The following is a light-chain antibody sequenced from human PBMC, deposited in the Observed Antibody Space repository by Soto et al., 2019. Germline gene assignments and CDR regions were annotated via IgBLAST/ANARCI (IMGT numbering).Light chain of an antibody. CDR2: GNS. Sequence: QSALTQPPSVSGAPGQRVTISCTGTSSNIGAGYYVHWYQQLPGTAPKLLIYGNSNRPSGVPDRFSGSKSGTSASLAITGLQAEDEADYYCHSYDSSLSGSVFGGGTKVTVL. CDR3: HSYDSSLSGSV. V-gene: IGLV1-40*01. J-gene: IGLJ2*01. CDR1: SSNIGAGYY.